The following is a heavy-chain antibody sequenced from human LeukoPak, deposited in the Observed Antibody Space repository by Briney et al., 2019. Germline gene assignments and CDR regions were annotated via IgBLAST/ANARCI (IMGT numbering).Heavy chain of an antibody. Sequence: GASVKVSCKASGGSFNTYAISWVRQAPGQGLEWMGGIIPIFGAGNYAQKFQGRVTITADESTSTAYMELSSLRSEDTAVYYCARDYTAIRYYGSGSYLVLWGQGTLVTVSS. D-gene: IGHD3-10*01. CDR2: IIPIFGAG. V-gene: IGHV1-69*13. CDR3: ARDYTAIRYYGSGSYLVL. J-gene: IGHJ4*02. CDR1: GGSFNTYA.